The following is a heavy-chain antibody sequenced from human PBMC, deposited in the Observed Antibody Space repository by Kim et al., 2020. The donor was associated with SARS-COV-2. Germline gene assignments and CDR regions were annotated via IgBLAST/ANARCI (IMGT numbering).Heavy chain of an antibody. CDR3: ARDLDCSGGSCHY. J-gene: IGHJ4*02. CDR1: GFTFSSYE. CDR2: ISSSGSTI. V-gene: IGHV3-48*03. Sequence: GGSLRLSCAASGFTFSSYEMNWVRQAPGKGLEWVSYISSSGSTIYYADSVKGRFTISRDNAKNSLYLQMNSLRAEDTAIYYCARDLDCSGGSCHYWGQGTLVTVSS. D-gene: IGHD2-15*01.